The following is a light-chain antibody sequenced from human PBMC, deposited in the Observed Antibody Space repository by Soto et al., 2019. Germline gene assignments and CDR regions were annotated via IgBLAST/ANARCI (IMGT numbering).Light chain of an antibody. J-gene: IGLJ2*01. CDR2: DVS. CDR3: CSYAGSYSVV. CDR1: SSDVGGYNY. V-gene: IGLV2-11*01. Sequence: QSALTQPRSVSESPGQSVTISCTGTSSDVGGYNYVSWYQHHPGKAPKLMINDVSKRPSGVPDRFSGSKSGNTASLTISGLQAEDEADYYCCSYAGSYSVVFGGGTKLTVL.